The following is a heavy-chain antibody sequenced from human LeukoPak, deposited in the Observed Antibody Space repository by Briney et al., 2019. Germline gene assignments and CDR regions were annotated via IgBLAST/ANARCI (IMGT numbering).Heavy chain of an antibody. D-gene: IGHD5-18*01. V-gene: IGHV4-59*01. CDR3: ARGQGRQLWLIGLYFDL. CDR1: GGSISSYY. J-gene: IGHJ2*01. CDR2: IYYSGST. Sequence: PETLSLTCTVSGGSISSYYWSWIRQPPGKGLEWIGYIYYSGSTNYNPSLKSRVTISVDTSKNQFSLKLSSVTAADTAVYYCARGQGRQLWLIGLYFDLWGRGTLVTVSS.